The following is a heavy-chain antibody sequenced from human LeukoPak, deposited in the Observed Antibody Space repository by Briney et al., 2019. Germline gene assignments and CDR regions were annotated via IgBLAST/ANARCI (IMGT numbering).Heavy chain of an antibody. J-gene: IGHJ4*02. D-gene: IGHD3-3*01. CDR2: IRYDGSNK. CDR1: GFTFSSYG. CDR3: AKDIISSHYDFWSGSDY. V-gene: IGHV3-30*02. Sequence: GGSLRLSCAASGFTFSSYGMHWVRQAPGKGLEWVAFIRYDGSNKYYADSVKGRFTISRDNSKNTLYLQMNSLRAEDTAVYYCAKDIISSHYDFWSGSDYWGQGTLVIVFS.